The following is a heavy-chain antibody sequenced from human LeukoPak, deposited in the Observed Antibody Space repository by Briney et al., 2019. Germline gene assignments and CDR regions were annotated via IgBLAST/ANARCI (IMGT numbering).Heavy chain of an antibody. CDR2: ISGGDETT. J-gene: IGHJ4*02. CDR1: GFTFNNYA. V-gene: IGHV3-23*01. CDR3: ARDYADYVGYFFFDY. Sequence: TGGSLRLSCAASGFTFNNYAMNWVRQAPGKGLEWVSSISGGDETTYYADSAKGRFTISRDNSQNTLYLQMNSLRAEDTAVYYCARDYADYVGYFFFDYWGQGTLVTVSS. D-gene: IGHD4-17*01.